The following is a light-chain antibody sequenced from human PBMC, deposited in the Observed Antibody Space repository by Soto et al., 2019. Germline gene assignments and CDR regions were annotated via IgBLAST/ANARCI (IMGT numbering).Light chain of an antibody. CDR3: QSYDSSLSAWV. CDR1: SSNIGAGYD. J-gene: IGLJ3*02. Sequence: QSMLTQPPSVSGTPGQRVTISCTESSSNIGAGYDVHWYQQLPGTAPKLLIYGNSNRPSGVPDRFSRSKSGTSASLAITGLQAEDEADYYCQSYDSSLSAWVFGGGTKLTVL. CDR2: GNS. V-gene: IGLV1-40*01.